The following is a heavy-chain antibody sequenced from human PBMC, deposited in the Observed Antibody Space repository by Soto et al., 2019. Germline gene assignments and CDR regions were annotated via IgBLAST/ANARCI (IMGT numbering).Heavy chain of an antibody. J-gene: IGHJ6*02. D-gene: IGHD5-18*01. V-gene: IGHV4-34*01. CDR3: SNTRGYSYGSYYYYYGMDV. CDR1: GGSFSGYY. CDR2: INHSGST. Sequence: PSETLSLTCAVYGGSFSGYYWSWIRQPPGKGLEWIGEINHSGSTNYNPSLKSRVTISVDTSKNQFSLKLSSVTAADTAVYYCSNTRGYSYGSYYYYYGMDVWGQGTTVTVSS.